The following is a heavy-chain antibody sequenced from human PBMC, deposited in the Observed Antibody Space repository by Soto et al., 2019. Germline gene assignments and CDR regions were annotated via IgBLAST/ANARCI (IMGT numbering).Heavy chain of an antibody. CDR2: FDPEDGET. D-gene: IGHD3-22*01. Sequence: ASVKVSCKVSGYTLTELSMHWVRQAPGKGLEWMGGFDPEDGETIYAQKFQGRVTMTEDTSTDTAYMELSSLRSEDTAVYYCATHSPYNYDSSGSVWGQGTLVTVSS. CDR3: ATHSPYNYDSSGSV. CDR1: GYTLTELS. J-gene: IGHJ4*02. V-gene: IGHV1-24*01.